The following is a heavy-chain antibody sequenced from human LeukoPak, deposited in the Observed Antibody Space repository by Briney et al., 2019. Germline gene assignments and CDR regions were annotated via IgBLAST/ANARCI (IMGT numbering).Heavy chain of an antibody. J-gene: IGHJ5*02. CDR1: GGSISTTNYY. CDR3: ARHSGLRSPFDP. Sequence: NPSETLSLTCTVSGGSISTTNYYWDWIRQPPGRDLEWIGSIYSSGNTYYNPSLESRVTISVDTSKNQLSLKLTSATAADTSVYYCARHSGLRSPFDPWGQGTLVTVSS. V-gene: IGHV4-39*01. CDR2: IYSSGNT. D-gene: IGHD3-3*01.